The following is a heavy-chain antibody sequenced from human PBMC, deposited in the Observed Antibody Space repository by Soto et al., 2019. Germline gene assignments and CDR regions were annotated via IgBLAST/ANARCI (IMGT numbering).Heavy chain of an antibody. CDR2: IYYSGST. CDR1: GGSISSYY. V-gene: IGHV4-59*12. Sequence: SETLCLTCTVSGGSISSYYWSWIRQPPGKGLEWIGYIYYSGSTNYNPSLRSRVTISVDTSKNQFSLNLNSVTAADTAVYYCARRKKNYYSMDVWGQGTTVTVSS. CDR3: ARRKKNYYSMDV. J-gene: IGHJ6*02.